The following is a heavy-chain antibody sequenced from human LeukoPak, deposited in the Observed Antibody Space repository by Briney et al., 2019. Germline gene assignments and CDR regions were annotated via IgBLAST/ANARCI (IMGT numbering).Heavy chain of an antibody. D-gene: IGHD1-26*01. CDR1: GFTFSSYA. Sequence: GGSLRLSCAASGFTFSSYAMSWVRQAPGKGLEWLANIKTDGSEKYYVDSVKGRFTISRDNAKTSLYLQMNSLRAEDTAVYYCVRDGYTGSYYDYWGQGTLVTVSS. CDR2: IKTDGSEK. CDR3: VRDGYTGSYYDY. V-gene: IGHV3-7*05. J-gene: IGHJ4*02.